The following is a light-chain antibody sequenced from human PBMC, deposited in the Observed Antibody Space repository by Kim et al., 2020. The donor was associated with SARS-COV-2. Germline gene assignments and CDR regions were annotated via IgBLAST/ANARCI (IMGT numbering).Light chain of an antibody. CDR2: GAS. CDR1: QSVSSN. J-gene: IGKJ4*01. V-gene: IGKV3-15*01. Sequence: VSSGEIAPLSCRASQSVSSNSVLYQQKPGQSPRLLIYGASARATGIPARFSASGAGTDFTLTISSLQSEDFAVYYCKQYIHWPLTFGGGTKVDIK. CDR3: KQYIHWPLT.